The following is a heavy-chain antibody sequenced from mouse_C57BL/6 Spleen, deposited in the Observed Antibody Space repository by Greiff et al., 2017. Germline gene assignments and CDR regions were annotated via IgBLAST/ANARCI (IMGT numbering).Heavy chain of an antibody. CDR2: ISYDGSN. V-gene: IGHV3-6*01. D-gene: IGHD2-3*01. J-gene: IGHJ1*03. CDR1: GYSITSGYY. Sequence: VQLKESGPGLVKPSQSLSLTCSVTGYSITSGYYWNWIRQFPGNKLEWMGYISYDGSNNYNPSLKNRISITRDTSKNQFFLKLNSVTTEDTATYYCAREGDGYYVGYFDVWGTGTTVTVSS. CDR3: AREGDGYYVGYFDV.